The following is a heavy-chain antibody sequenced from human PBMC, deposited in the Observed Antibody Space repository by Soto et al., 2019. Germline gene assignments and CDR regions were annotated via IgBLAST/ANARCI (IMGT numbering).Heavy chain of an antibody. CDR1: GFTFSSYA. V-gene: IGHV3-23*01. D-gene: IGHD6-19*01. CDR2: ISGRGGST. CDR3: AKGGEVAVAGTRRWFDT. Sequence: GGSLRLSCAASGFTFSSYAMSWVRQAPGKGLEWVSAISGRGGSTYYADSVKGRFTISRDNSKNTLYLQMNSLRAEDTAVYYCAKGGEVAVAGTRRWFDTWGQGTLVTVSS. J-gene: IGHJ5*02.